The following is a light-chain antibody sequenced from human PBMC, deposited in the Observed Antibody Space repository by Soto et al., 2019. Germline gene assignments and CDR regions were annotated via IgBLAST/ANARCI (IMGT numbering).Light chain of an antibody. CDR3: ATWDSSLSAGV. CDR1: SSNIGNNY. J-gene: IGLJ2*01. CDR2: DNN. V-gene: IGLV1-51*01. Sequence: QSVLTQPPSVSAAPGQKVTISCSGRSSNIGNNYVSWYQHLPGTAPKLLIYDNNKRPSGIPDRFSGSKSGTSATLVITGLQTGDEADYYSATWDSSLSAGVFGGGTKLTVL.